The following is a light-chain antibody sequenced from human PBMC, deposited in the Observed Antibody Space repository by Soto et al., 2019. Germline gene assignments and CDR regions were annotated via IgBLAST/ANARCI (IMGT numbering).Light chain of an antibody. V-gene: IGLV4-69*01. Sequence: QLVLTQPPSASASLGASVKLTCILSSGHSNYAVAWHQQQPEKGPRYLMRLHSDGRHSKGDGIPDRFSGSSAGAERYLTISSLQSEDEADYYCQTWGTGIRVFGTGTKVTVL. CDR2: LHSDGRH. J-gene: IGLJ1*01. CDR3: QTWGTGIRV. CDR1: SGHSNYA.